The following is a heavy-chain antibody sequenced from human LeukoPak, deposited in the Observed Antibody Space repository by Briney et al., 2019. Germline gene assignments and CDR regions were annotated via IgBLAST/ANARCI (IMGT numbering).Heavy chain of an antibody. CDR1: GGSISTYY. D-gene: IGHD3-22*01. V-gene: IGHV4-59*01. J-gene: IGHJ4*02. CDR3: ARVPPYYDSSGYYHGPFDY. Sequence: SETLSLTCTVSGGSISTYYRTWIRQPPGKGLEWIGYIYYSGSTNYNPSLKSRVTISVDTSKNQFSLKLSSVTAADTAVYYCARVPPYYDSSGYYHGPFDYWGQGTLVTVSS. CDR2: IYYSGST.